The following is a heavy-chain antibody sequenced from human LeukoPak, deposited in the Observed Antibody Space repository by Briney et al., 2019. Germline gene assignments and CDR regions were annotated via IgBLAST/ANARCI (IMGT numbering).Heavy chain of an antibody. CDR2: IIPIFGTA. V-gene: IGHV1-69*01. CDR1: GGTFSSYA. J-gene: IGHJ5*02. Sequence: EASVKVSCKASGGTFSSYAISWVRQAPGQGLEWMGGIIPIFGTANYAQKFQGRVTITADESTSTAYMELSSLRSEDTAVYYGGRGRCSSTSCPGAHWLAPWGQGTLVTASS. D-gene: IGHD2-2*01. CDR3: GRGRCSSTSCPGAHWLAP.